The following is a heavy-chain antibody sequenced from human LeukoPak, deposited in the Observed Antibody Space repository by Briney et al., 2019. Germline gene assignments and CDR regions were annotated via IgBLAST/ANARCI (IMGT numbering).Heavy chain of an antibody. D-gene: IGHD1-26*01. V-gene: IGHV3-9*01. Sequence: GGSLRLSCAASGFTFDDYAMHWVRQAPGKGLEWVSGISWNSGSIGYADSVKGRFTISRDNAKNSVYLQMNSLRAEDTAVYFCARTASGSFSIWGQGTLVTVSS. CDR1: GFTFDDYA. CDR3: ARTASGSFSI. J-gene: IGHJ4*02. CDR2: ISWNSGSI.